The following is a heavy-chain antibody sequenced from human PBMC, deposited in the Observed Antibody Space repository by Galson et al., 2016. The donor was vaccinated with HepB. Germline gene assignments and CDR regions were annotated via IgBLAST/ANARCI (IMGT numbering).Heavy chain of an antibody. CDR3: ARDSVNSAFDVFDV. Sequence: SLRLSCAASGFTFSSYAMHWVRQAPGKGLEWVAVIPNDGGNKYYADSVRDRFTISRDDSKNTLFLQMNSLTTEDTAVYFCARDSVNSAFDVFDVWGQGTMVTVSS. CDR2: IPNDGGNK. J-gene: IGHJ3*01. D-gene: IGHD3-10*01. V-gene: IGHV3-30-3*01. CDR1: GFTFSSYA.